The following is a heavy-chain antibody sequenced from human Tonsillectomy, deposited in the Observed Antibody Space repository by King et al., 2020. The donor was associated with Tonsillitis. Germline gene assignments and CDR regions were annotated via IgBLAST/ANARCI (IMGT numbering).Heavy chain of an antibody. D-gene: IGHD3-22*01. J-gene: IGHJ4*02. CDR2: IIPLLGTT. V-gene: IGHV1-69*06. CDR3: SREGGNDSLGYYPGDY. CDR1: GGTFSSYA. Sequence: VQLVESGAEVKKPGSSVKVSCTASGGTFSSYAISWVRQAPGQGLEWMGVIIPLLGTTNYAQKFRGRVSITADKSATTAYMELSSLRSDDTDVYYCSREGGNDSLGYYPGDYWGQGTLVTVSS.